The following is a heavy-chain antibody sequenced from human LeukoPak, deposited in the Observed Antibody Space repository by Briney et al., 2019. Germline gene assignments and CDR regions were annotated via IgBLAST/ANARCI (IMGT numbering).Heavy chain of an antibody. V-gene: IGHV1-3*01. CDR2: INAGNGNT. J-gene: IGHJ4*02. CDR3: ARPPNIAAAGNFDY. CDR1: GYTFTSYA. D-gene: IGHD6-13*01. Sequence: ASVKVSCKASGYTFTSYAMHWVRQAPGQRIEWMGWINAGNGNTKYSQKFQGRVTITRDTSASTAYMELSSLRSEDTAVYYCARPPNIAAAGNFDYWGQGTLVTVSS.